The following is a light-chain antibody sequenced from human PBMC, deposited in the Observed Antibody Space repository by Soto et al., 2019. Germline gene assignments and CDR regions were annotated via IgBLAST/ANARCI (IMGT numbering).Light chain of an antibody. CDR1: SANIGAAYN. CDR3: QSYDSSLSGYV. V-gene: IGLV1-40*01. J-gene: IGLJ1*01. CDR2: GNN. Sequence: QSVLTQPPSVSGAPGQRVTISCTGSSANIGAAYNVDWYQQLPGTAPKLLIYGNNNRPSGVPARFSDSKSGTSASLAIAGLQAEDEGDYYCQSYDSSLSGYVFGTGTKVTAL.